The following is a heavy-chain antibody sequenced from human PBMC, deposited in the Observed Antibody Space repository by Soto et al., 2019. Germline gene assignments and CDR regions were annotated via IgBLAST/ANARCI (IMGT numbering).Heavy chain of an antibody. Sequence: SVKVSCKASGGTFSSYAISWVRQAPGQGLEWMGGIIPIFGTANYAQKFQGRVTITADESTSTAYMELSSLRSEDTAVYYCANSMTTGPYYYYYSMDVWGQGTTVTVSS. V-gene: IGHV1-69*13. CDR1: GGTFSSYA. CDR2: IIPIFGTA. J-gene: IGHJ6*02. CDR3: ANSMTTGPYYYYYSMDV. D-gene: IGHD4-17*01.